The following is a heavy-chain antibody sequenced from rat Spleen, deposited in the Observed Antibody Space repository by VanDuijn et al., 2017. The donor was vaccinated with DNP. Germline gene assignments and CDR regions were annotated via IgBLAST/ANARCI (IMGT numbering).Heavy chain of an antibody. CDR1: GFTFSDYY. D-gene: IGHD1-4*01. Sequence: EVHLVESGGGLVQPGRSLKLSCAASGFTFSDYYMAWVRQAPTKGLEWVAYISYDGGSTSYGDSVKGRFTISRDNAKSTLYLQMNSLRSEDTATYYCATSPGPNWFAYWGQGTLVTVSS. V-gene: IGHV5-20*01. CDR3: ATSPGPNWFAY. J-gene: IGHJ3*01. CDR2: ISYDGGST.